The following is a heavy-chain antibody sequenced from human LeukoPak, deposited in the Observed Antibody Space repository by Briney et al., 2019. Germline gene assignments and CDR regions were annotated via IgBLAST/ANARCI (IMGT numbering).Heavy chain of an antibody. CDR2: ISAYNGNT. J-gene: IGHJ6*02. CDR1: GYTFTNYG. CDR3: ARDQPYYYGSGTWALTRIEDSYAMDV. Sequence: ASVKVSCKASGYTFTNYGFSWVRQAPGQGLEWLGWISAYNGNTHFAQQFQGRLTVTTDTSTSTAYLELRSLRSDDTAVYYCARDQPYYYGSGTWALTRIEDSYAMDVWGQGTTITVSS. D-gene: IGHD3-10*01. V-gene: IGHV1-18*01.